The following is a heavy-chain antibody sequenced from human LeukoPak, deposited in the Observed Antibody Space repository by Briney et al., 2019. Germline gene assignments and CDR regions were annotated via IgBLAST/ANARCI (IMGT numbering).Heavy chain of an antibody. J-gene: IGHJ4*02. D-gene: IGHD4-11*01. CDR1: GFTFSNYW. V-gene: IGHV3-74*01. Sequence: GGSLRLSCAASGFTFSNYWVHWVRQVPGKGLVWVSRINPGGSSTTYADSVKGRFTISRDNAKNTLYLQMNRLRAEDTAVYYCARSNQADDYWGQGTLVTVSS. CDR3: ARSNQADDY. CDR2: INPGGSST.